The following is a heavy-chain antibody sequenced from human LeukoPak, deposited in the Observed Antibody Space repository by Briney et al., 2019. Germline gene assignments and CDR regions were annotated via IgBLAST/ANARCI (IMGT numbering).Heavy chain of an antibody. J-gene: IGHJ6*03. CDR3: ARDSGSNYYYYYMDD. CDR1: GFTFSSHS. V-gene: IGHV3-21*01. CDR2: INSGSAYI. D-gene: IGHD6-13*01. Sequence: PGGSLRLSCAASGFTFSSHSMNWVRQAPGKGLEWVSSINSGSAYIYYADSVKGRFTISRDNARNSLYLQMTSLRAEDTAVYYCARDSGSNYYYYYMDDWGKGTTVTVSS.